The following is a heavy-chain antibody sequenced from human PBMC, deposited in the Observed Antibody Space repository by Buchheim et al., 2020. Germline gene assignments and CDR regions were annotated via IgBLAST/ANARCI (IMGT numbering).Heavy chain of an antibody. Sequence: QVQLVESGGGVVQPGRSLRLSCAASGLTFSTNSMHWVRQAPGKGLEWVAGISFDGSDQHYTDSVKGRFTISRDISKNTLSPQMNSLRVEDTAIYYCAKGRWDTSGWFFDYWDQGTL. J-gene: IGHJ4*02. V-gene: IGHV3-30-3*01. CDR3: AKGRWDTSGWFFDY. CDR2: ISFDGSDQ. CDR1: GLTFSTNS. D-gene: IGHD6-19*01.